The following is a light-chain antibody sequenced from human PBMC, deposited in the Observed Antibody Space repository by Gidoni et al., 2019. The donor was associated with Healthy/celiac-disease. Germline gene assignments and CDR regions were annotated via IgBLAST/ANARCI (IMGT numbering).Light chain of an antibody. CDR2: DVS. V-gene: IGLV2-8*01. Sequence: QSALTQPPSASGSPGQSVTISCTGPSSDVGGYNYVSWYQQHPGKAPKLMIYDVSKRPSGVPDRFSGSKSGNTASLTVSGLQAEDEADYYCSSYAGSNNYVFGTGTKVTVL. CDR3: SSYAGSNNYV. J-gene: IGLJ1*01. CDR1: SSDVGGYNY.